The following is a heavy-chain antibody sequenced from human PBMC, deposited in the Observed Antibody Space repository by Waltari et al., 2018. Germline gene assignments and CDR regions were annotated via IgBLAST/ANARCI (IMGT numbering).Heavy chain of an antibody. CDR2: LYYTGSI. D-gene: IGHD6-19*01. J-gene: IGHJ4*02. V-gene: IGHV4-59*01. CDR3: ARGSSILIDY. CDR1: GGSISNYY. Sequence: QVQLQESGPGLVKPLETLSLTCTVSGGSISNYYWSWIRQPPGKRLEWIGYLYYTGSINYNPSLKSRVTISEDTSKNQFSLKLSSVTAADTAVYYCARGSSILIDYWGQGTLVTVSS.